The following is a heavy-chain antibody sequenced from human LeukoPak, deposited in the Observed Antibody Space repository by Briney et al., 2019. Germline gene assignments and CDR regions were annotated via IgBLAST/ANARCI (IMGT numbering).Heavy chain of an antibody. CDR2: IYYSGST. D-gene: IGHD3-10*01. CDR1: GGSXSSYY. V-gene: IGHV4-59*01. Sequence: VSGGSXSSYYWSWIRQPPGKGLEWIGYIYYSGSTNYNPSLKSRVTISVDTSKNQFSLKLSSVTAADTAVYYCARVVRGVIIHHYYMDVWGKGTTVTISS. J-gene: IGHJ6*03. CDR3: ARVVRGVIIHHYYMDV.